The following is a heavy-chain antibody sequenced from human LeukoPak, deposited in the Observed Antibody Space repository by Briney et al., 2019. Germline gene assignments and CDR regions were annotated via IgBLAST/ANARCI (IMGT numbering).Heavy chain of an antibody. CDR2: INAGNGNT. V-gene: IGHV1-3*01. CDR1: GYTFTSYA. D-gene: IGHD6-19*01. J-gene: IGHJ4*02. CDR3: ARPRGLGSGWPIDY. Sequence: GASVKVSCKASGYTFTSYAMHWVRQAPVQRLEWMGWINAGNGNTKYSQNFQGRVTITRDTSASTAYMELSSLRSEDTAVYYCARPRGLGSGWPIDYWGQGTLVTVSS.